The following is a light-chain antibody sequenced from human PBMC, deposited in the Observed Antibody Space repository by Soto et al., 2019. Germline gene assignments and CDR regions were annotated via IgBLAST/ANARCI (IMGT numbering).Light chain of an antibody. CDR2: GAS. J-gene: IGKJ1*01. CDR1: QSVSSSS. V-gene: IGKV3-20*01. CDR3: QQYGGSRWT. Sequence: EIVLTQSPGTLSLSPGERDTLSCKASQSVSSSSLAWYQQKPGQAPGLLIYGASSTATGIPDRFSGSGSGTDFTLTISRLEPEDFAVYYCQQYGGSRWTFGQGTKVEIK.